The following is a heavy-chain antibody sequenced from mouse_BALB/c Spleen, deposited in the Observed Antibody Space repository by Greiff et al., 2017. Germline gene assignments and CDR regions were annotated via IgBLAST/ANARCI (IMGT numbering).Heavy chain of an antibody. J-gene: IGHJ4*01. CDR2: ISSGGST. D-gene: IGHD1-2*01. CDR3: ARGGDYYGYRAMDY. V-gene: IGHV5-6-5*01. Sequence: EVNVVESGGGLVKPGGSLKLSCAASGFTFSSYAMSWVRQTPEKRLEWVASISSGGSTYYPDSVKGRFTISRDNARNILYLQMSSLRSEDTAMYYCARGGDYYGYRAMDYWGQGTSVTVSS. CDR1: GFTFSSYA.